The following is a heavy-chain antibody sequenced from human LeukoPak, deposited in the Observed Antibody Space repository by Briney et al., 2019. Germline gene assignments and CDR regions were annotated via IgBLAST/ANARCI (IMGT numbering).Heavy chain of an antibody. Sequence: ASVKVSCKASGYTFTDYYIHWVRQAPGQGLEWMGWVNPYSGATNFAQKFQGRVTMTRDTSITTACMDLTRLTSDDTAVYYCARIRGGNNYHFDSWGQGTLVTVSS. J-gene: IGHJ4*02. V-gene: IGHV1-2*02. CDR3: ARIRGGNNYHFDS. D-gene: IGHD1-26*01. CDR2: VNPYSGAT. CDR1: GYTFTDYY.